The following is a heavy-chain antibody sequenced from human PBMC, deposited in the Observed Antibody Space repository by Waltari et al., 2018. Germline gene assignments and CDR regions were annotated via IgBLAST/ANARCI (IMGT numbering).Heavy chain of an antibody. CDR1: EFTFSSYA. D-gene: IGHD3-22*01. CDR3: ARDYCDRTYCHGMDV. Sequence: QVQLVESGGGVVQPGRSLRLSCAASEFTFSSYAMHWVRQAPGKGLGGVAVLSYNSRNTYYVDSVKGRFTISRDNSKNMFYMEMNSLRAEDTAMYYCARDYCDRTYCHGMDVWGQGTTVIVSS. V-gene: IGHV3-30*04. J-gene: IGHJ6*02. CDR2: LSYNSRNT.